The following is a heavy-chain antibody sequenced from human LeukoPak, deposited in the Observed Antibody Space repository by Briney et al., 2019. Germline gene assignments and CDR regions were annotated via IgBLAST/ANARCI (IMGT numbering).Heavy chain of an antibody. Sequence: GGSLRLSCAASGFTFSSYAMHWVRQAPGKGLEWVAVISYDGSNKYYADSVKGRFTISRDNSKNTLYLQMNSLRAEDTAVYYCAKRPGSYRDYWGQGTLVTVSS. V-gene: IGHV3-30-3*01. CDR2: ISYDGSNK. CDR3: AKRPGSYRDY. D-gene: IGHD5-18*01. J-gene: IGHJ4*02. CDR1: GFTFSSYA.